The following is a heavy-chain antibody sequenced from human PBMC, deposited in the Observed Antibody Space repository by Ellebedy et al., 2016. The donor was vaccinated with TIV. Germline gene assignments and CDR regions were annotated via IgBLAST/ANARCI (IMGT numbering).Heavy chain of an antibody. CDR2: IDWDDEK. J-gene: IGHJ2*01. Sequence: SGPTLVKPTQTLTLTCTFSGFSLSTSGMCVSWVRQPPGKALEWLARIDWDDEKYYSTSLKTRLTISKDTSKNQVVLTMTNIDPVDTATYYCARIEGTHWYFDLWGRGTLVTVSS. V-gene: IGHV2-70*11. CDR1: GFSLSTSGMC. CDR3: ARIEGTHWYFDL.